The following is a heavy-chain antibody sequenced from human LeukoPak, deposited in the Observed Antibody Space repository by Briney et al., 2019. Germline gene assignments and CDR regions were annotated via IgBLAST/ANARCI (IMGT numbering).Heavy chain of an antibody. J-gene: IGHJ3*02. Sequence: GGSLRLSRAASGFTFSSYGMHWVRQAPGKGLEWVAFIRYDGSNKYYADSVKGRFTISRDNSKNTLYLQMNSVRAEDTAVYYCAKDFGVTRITIFGVAPRLSHAFDIWGQGTMVTVSS. CDR2: IRYDGSNK. V-gene: IGHV3-30*02. D-gene: IGHD3-3*01. CDR1: GFTFSSYG. CDR3: AKDFGVTRITIFGVAPRLSHAFDI.